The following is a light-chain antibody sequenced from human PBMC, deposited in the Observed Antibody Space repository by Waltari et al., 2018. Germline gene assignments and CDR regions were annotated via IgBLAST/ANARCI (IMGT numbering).Light chain of an antibody. CDR3: QSYDNRLSGSV. CDR1: ISNLGAGYD. V-gene: IGLV1-40*01. CDR2: GNI. Sequence: QSVLTQPPSVSGAPGQRVTLSCTGTISNLGAGYDLHWYQQLPGTAPKLLIYGNINRTSGVPDRFSGSKSGTSASLAITGLQADDEAYYYCQSYDNRLSGSVFGGGTKLTVL. J-gene: IGLJ3*02.